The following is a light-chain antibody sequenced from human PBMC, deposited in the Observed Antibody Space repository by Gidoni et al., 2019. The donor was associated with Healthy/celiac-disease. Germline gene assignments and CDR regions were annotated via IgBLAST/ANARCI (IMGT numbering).Light chain of an antibody. V-gene: IGKV1-39*01. CDR1: QGISSS. J-gene: IGKJ1*01. CDR2: AAS. CDR3: QHSYSTPWT. Sequence: DIQMTQSPSSLSASVGDRVTITCRAGQGISSSLNWYQQKPGKAPKLLFYAASSLQSGVPSRFSGSCSGTDFTLTISRLQPEDFATYYCQHSYSTPWTFGQGTKVEIK.